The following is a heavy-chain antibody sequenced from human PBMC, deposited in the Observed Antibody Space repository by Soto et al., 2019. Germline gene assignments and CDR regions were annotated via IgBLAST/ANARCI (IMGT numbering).Heavy chain of an antibody. CDR1: GDSVSSNSAG. D-gene: IGHD1-1*01. CDR2: TYYKSKWYY. J-gene: IGHJ6*03. V-gene: IGHV6-1*01. CDR3: ARGSWDDVGGHYYMDV. Sequence: QVQLQQSSPGLVKPSQALSLTCGISGDSVSSNSAGWNWIRQTPSRGLEWLGRTYYKSKWYYTYAASVKSRITVSPDTSKNQFSLQLTSVTPEDTAVYYCARGSWDDVGGHYYMDVWDKGTTVTVSS.